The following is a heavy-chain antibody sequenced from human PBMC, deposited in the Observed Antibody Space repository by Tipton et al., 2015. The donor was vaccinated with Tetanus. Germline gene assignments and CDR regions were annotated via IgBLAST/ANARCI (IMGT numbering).Heavy chain of an antibody. D-gene: IGHD6-13*01. J-gene: IGHJ6*02. Sequence: VQLVQSGAEVKKPGSSVNVSCKASGGTLRGYSITWVRQAPGQGLEWMGGLIPMFGTPKYAQKFQYRVTISADKSTSTVYMELSSLRSEDTAVYYCAHNSKGDYYYYYGLDVWGQGTTVSVSS. CDR2: LIPMFGTP. CDR3: AHNSKGDYYYYYGLDV. CDR1: GGTLRGYS. V-gene: IGHV1-69*06.